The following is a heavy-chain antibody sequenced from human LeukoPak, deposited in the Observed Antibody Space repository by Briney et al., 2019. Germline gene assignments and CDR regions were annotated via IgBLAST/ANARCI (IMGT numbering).Heavy chain of an antibody. CDR1: GFIFSDYG. V-gene: IGHV3-33*01. J-gene: IGHJ3*02. D-gene: IGHD3-10*01. Sequence: GRSLRLSCAASGFIFSDYGMHWVRQAPGKGLEWVAVIWNNGNNRYADSVRGRFTISRDSPKNTVYLQMDSLRAEDTAVYYCARGAEKILSFGEYPSDAFDIWGQGTMVSVTS. CDR3: ARGAEKILSFGEYPSDAFDI. CDR2: IWNNGNNR.